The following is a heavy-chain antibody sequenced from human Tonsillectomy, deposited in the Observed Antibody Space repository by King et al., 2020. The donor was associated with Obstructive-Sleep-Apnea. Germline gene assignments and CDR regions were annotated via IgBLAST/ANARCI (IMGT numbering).Heavy chain of an antibody. CDR2: IYYSGST. J-gene: IGHJ3*02. CDR3: ARHSHSSSWYRGYAFDI. Sequence: MQLHESGPGLVKPSETLSITCSVSGGSISSRSYYWGWIRQPPGKGLEWIGSIYYSGSTYYNPPLNSRVTISVDTSKNQFSRKLSSVTAADTAVYYCARHSHSSSWYRGYAFDIWGQGTMVTVSS. V-gene: IGHV4-39*01. CDR1: GGSISSRSYY. D-gene: IGHD6-13*01.